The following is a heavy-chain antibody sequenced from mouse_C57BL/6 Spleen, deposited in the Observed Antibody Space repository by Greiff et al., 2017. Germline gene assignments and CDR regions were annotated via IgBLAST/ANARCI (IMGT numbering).Heavy chain of an antibody. CDR2: IDPSASYT. CDR3: ARAQATSGDY. V-gene: IGHV1-69*01. D-gene: IGHD3-2*02. Sequence: QVQLQQPGAELVMPGASVKLSCKASGYTFTSYWMHWVKQRPGQGLEWIGEIDPSASYTNYNQKFKGKSTLTVDKSSSTAYMQLSSLTSEDSAVYYCARAQATSGDYWGQGTTRTVSS. CDR1: GYTFTSYW. J-gene: IGHJ2*01.